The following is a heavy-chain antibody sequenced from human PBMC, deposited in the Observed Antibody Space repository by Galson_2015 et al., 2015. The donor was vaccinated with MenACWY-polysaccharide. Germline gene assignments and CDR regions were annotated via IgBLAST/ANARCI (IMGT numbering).Heavy chain of an antibody. D-gene: IGHD5-18*01. CDR2: VDYSGNS. CDR1: GGSIRRTSHY. V-gene: IGHV4-39*07. CDR3: VRAGRTDRGVVGYGWGLDY. Sequence: ETLSLTCSVSGGSIRRTSHYWGWIRQPPGKGLEWTGTVDYSGNSYYNASLKSRITISIDTSRTQFSLKLTSVTAADTAVYYCVRAGRTDRGVVGYGWGLDYWGQGILVTVSS. J-gene: IGHJ4*02.